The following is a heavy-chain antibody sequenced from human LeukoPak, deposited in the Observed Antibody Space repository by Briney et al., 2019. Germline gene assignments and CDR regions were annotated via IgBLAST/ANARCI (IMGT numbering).Heavy chain of an antibody. CDR3: ARGATRFLEWLKGFHP. D-gene: IGHD3-3*01. CDR1: GYTFTSYY. J-gene: IGHJ5*02. Sequence: GASVKVSCKASGYTFTSYYMHWVRQAPGQGVEWRGIINPSGGSTSYAQKFQGRVTMTRDTSTSTVYMEQGSLRSEDTAVYYCARGATRFLEWLKGFHPWGQGTLVTVSS. V-gene: IGHV1-46*03. CDR2: INPSGGST.